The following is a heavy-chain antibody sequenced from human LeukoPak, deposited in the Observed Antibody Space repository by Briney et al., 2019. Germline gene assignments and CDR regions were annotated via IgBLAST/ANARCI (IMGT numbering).Heavy chain of an antibody. CDR1: GFSFSSNS. V-gene: IGHV3-48*04. J-gene: IGHJ4*02. CDR3: ARCIAVAGTAPDY. D-gene: IGHD6-19*01. CDR2: ISGSSSTI. Sequence: GGSLRLSCAASGFSFSSNSMNWVRQAPGKGLEWVSYISGSSSTIYYADSVKGRFTISRDNAKNSLYLQMNSLRAEDTAVYYCARCIAVAGTAPDYWGQGTLVTVSS.